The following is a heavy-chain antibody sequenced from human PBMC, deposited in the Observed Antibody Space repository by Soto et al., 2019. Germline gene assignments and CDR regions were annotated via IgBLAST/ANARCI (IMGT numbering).Heavy chain of an antibody. D-gene: IGHD1-1*01. V-gene: IGHV1-69*06. J-gene: IGHJ4*02. CDR1: GGTFSSYA. CDR2: IIPIFGTA. Sequence: QVQLVQSGAEVKKPGSSVKVSCKASGGTFSSYAISWVRQAPGQGLEWMGGIIPIFGTANYAQKFQGRVTITADKSTSTAYMELSRLRSEDTALYYCARVAPPSYTTGTIIDDWGQGTLVTVSS. CDR3: ARVAPPSYTTGTIIDD.